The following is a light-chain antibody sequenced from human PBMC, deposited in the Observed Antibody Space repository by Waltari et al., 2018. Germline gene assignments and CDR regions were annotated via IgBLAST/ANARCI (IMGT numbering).Light chain of an antibody. J-gene: IGKJ4*01. Sequence: DIQMTQSPSSVSASVGDRVTINCQASQHIRNYLNWYQQKPGKAPKLLLYDASILQTGVPSRFSGSGAGTEFTFSISSLQPDDIATYYCQQYDNLPLTFGGGTKVDIK. CDR2: DAS. CDR1: QHIRNY. CDR3: QQYDNLPLT. V-gene: IGKV1-33*01.